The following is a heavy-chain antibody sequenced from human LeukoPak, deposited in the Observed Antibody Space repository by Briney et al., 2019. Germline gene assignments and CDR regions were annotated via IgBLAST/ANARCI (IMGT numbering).Heavy chain of an antibody. CDR1: GGSISSGTYY. CDR3: ARDRKYYYHMDV. V-gene: IGHV4-39*07. J-gene: IGHJ6*03. D-gene: IGHD1-14*01. Sequence: SETLSLTCTVSGGSISSGTYYWGWIRQPPGKGLEWIGSICHSGSTYYNPSLKSRVTISVDTSKNQFSLKLSSLTAADTAVYYCARDRKYYYHMDVWGKGTTVTVSS. CDR2: ICHSGST.